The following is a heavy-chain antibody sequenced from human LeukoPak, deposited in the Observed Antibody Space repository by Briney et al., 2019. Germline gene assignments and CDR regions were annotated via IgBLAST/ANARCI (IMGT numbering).Heavy chain of an antibody. CDR2: INHSGST. CDR3: ARVSRLWWARDI. V-gene: IGHV4-34*01. D-gene: IGHD2-21*01. CDR1: GGSFSAYY. J-gene: IGHJ3*02. Sequence: SETLSLTCAVYGGSFSAYYWSWIRQPPGKGLEWIGEINHSGSTNYNPSLKSRVNISVDTSKNQFSLKLSSVTAADTAVYYCARVSRLWWARDIWGQGAMVTVSS.